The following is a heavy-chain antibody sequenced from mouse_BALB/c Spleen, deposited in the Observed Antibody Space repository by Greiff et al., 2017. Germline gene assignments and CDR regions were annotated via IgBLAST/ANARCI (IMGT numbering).Heavy chain of an antibody. V-gene: IGHV14-3*02. D-gene: IGHD2-10*01. CDR1: GFNIKDTY. J-gene: IGHJ3*01. CDR2: IDPANGNT. CDR3: ATYYGNYGAWFAY. Sequence: VQLKESGAELVKPGASVKLSCTASGFNIKDTYMHWVKQRPEQGLEWIGRIDPANGNTKYDPKFQGKATITADTSSNTAYLQLSSLTSEDTAVYYCATYYGNYGAWFAYWGQGTLVTVSA.